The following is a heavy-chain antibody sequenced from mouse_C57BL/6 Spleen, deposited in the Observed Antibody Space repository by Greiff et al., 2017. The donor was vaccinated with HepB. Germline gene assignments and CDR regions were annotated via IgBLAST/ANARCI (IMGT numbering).Heavy chain of an antibody. CDR2: IDTANGNT. CDR1: GFNIKDTY. Sequence: EVQLQDSGAELVKPGASVKLSCTASGFNIKDTYMHWVKQRPEQGLEWIGRIDTANGNTKYNPKFQGKATITADPSSHPAYLQLSSLTSEDTAVYYCGRINAWGQGTTLRVPS. J-gene: IGHJ2*01. V-gene: IGHV14-3*02. CDR3: GRINA.